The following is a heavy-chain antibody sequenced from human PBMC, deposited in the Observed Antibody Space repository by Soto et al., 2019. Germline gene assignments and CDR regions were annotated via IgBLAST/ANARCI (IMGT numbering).Heavy chain of an antibody. CDR2: ISFDGSDK. CDR3: AREYTRKQLVP. Sequence: QVQLVESGGGVVQPGRSLRLSCAASGFTFSSYSMHWVRQAPGKGLEWVAVISFDGSDKYNAESVKGRFTISRDNSKKTLYLQMNSVRPEDTAVYHCAREYTRKQLVPWGQGTLVTVSS. J-gene: IGHJ5*02. CDR1: GFTFSSYS. V-gene: IGHV3-30-3*01. D-gene: IGHD6-6*01.